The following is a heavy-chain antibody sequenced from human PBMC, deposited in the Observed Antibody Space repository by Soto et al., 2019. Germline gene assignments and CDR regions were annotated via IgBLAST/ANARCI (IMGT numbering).Heavy chain of an antibody. CDR3: ARRSMVRGVTKGGAFDI. V-gene: IGHV5-51*01. J-gene: IGHJ3*02. D-gene: IGHD3-10*01. CDR1: GYSFTSYW. Sequence: GESLKISCKGSGYSFTSYWIGWVRQMPGKGLEWMGIIYPGDSDTRYSPSFQGQVTISADKSISTAYPQWSSLKASGTAMYYCARRSMVRGVTKGGAFDIWGQGTMVTVSS. CDR2: IYPGDSDT.